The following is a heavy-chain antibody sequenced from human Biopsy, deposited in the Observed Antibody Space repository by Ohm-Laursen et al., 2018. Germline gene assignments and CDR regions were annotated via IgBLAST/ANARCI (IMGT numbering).Heavy chain of an antibody. CDR2: IFYRGGT. CDR1: GGTISNNNYY. Sequence: SETLSLTCTVSGGTISNNNYYWGWIRQPPGKGLEWIGSIFYRGGTHYKPSLKSRVNISVDTSKNQFSVKLNSVTAADTAVYYCARDYDTSGYYYVSWGQGTLVTVSS. CDR3: ARDYDTSGYYYVS. D-gene: IGHD3-22*01. J-gene: IGHJ5*02. V-gene: IGHV4-39*01.